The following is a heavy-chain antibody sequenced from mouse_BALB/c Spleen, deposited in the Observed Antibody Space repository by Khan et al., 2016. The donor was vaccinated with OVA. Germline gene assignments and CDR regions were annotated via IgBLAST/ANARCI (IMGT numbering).Heavy chain of an antibody. J-gene: IGHJ4*01. CDR2: ISYSGST. CDR3: ARDGSRYNYAMDY. V-gene: IGHV3-2*02. CDR1: GYSITSDYA. Sequence: DVKLQESGPGLVKPSQSLSLTCTVTGYSITSDYAWNWIRQFPGNKLEWMGYISYSGSTNYNPALKSRISITRDTSKNQLFLQLNSVTTEDTATYYCARDGSRYNYAMDYWGQGTSVTVSS. D-gene: IGHD2-3*01.